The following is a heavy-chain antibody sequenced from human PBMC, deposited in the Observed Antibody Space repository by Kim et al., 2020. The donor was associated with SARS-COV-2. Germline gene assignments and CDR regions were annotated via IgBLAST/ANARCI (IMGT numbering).Heavy chain of an antibody. J-gene: IGHJ6*02. Sequence: ASVKVSCKASGYTFTSYYMHWVRQAPGQGLEWMGIINPSGGSTSYAQKFQGRVTMTRDTSTSTVYMELSSLRSEDTAVYYCARDSGGVTMVRGVINYYYYYGMDVWGQGTTVTVSS. CDR3: ARDSGGVTMVRGVINYYYYYGMDV. V-gene: IGHV1-46*01. CDR2: INPSGGST. D-gene: IGHD3-10*01. CDR1: GYTFTSYY.